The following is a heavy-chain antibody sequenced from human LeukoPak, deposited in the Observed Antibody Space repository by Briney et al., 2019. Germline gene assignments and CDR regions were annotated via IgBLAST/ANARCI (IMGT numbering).Heavy chain of an antibody. CDR3: AKGYYYDSSGPDR. J-gene: IGHJ4*02. V-gene: IGHV3-23*01. CDR2: IDGSGGST. D-gene: IGHD3-22*01. CDR1: GFTFSDSY. Sequence: GGSLRLSCAASGFTFSDSYMSWVRQAPGKGLEWVSTIDGSGGSTHYADSVKGRFTISRDNSKNTLYLQMNSLRAEDTAVYYCAKGYYYDSSGPDRWGQGTLVTVSS.